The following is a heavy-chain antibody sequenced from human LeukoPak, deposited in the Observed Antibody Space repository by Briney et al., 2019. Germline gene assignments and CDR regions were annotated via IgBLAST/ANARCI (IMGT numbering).Heavy chain of an antibody. J-gene: IGHJ5*02. CDR3: VKGEYQLLVAPWFDP. Sequence: GGSLRLSCAASGFTFSSYGMHWVRQAPGKGLEWVAVIWYDGSNKYYADSVKGRFTISRDNSKNTLYLQMNSLRAEDTAVYYCVKGEYQLLVAPWFDPWGQGTLVTVSS. V-gene: IGHV3-33*06. CDR2: IWYDGSNK. CDR1: GFTFSSYG. D-gene: IGHD2-2*01.